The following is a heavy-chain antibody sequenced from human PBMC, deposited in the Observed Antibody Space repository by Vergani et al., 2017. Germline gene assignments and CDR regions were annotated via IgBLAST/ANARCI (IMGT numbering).Heavy chain of an antibody. V-gene: IGHV4-39*01. CDR3: ARHLAYCGGDCYTYYYGMDV. CDR2: IYYSGST. CDR1: GGSISSSSYY. Sequence: QLQLQESGPGLVKPSETLSLTCTVSGGSISSSSYYCGWIRQPPGKGLEWIGSIYYSGSTYYNPSLKSRFTISVDTSKNQFSLKLSSVTAADAAVYYCARHLAYCGGDCYTYYYGMDVWGQGTTVTVSS. D-gene: IGHD2-21*02. J-gene: IGHJ6*02.